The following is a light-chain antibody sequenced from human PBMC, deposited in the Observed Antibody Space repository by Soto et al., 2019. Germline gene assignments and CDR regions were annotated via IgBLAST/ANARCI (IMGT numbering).Light chain of an antibody. Sequence: DIQMTQSPSSLSASVGDRVTITCRASQGISKYLAWYQQKPGKVPKLLIYAASTLQSGVPSRFSGSGSGTDFTLTISSLQPEDVATYYCQKYNSALGTFGQGTKVEIK. CDR2: AAS. CDR1: QGISKY. J-gene: IGKJ1*01. CDR3: QKYNSALGT. V-gene: IGKV1-27*01.